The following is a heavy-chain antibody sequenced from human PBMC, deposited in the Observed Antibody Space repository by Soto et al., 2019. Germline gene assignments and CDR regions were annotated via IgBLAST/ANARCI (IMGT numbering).Heavy chain of an antibody. CDR3: ARDRLGNVYYYGMDV. D-gene: IGHD1-1*01. Sequence: ASVKVSCKASGYTFSNYGINWVRQAPGQGLEGMGWLSAYNGDTTYAQNAQGRVTMTTDTSTSTAYMELRSLRSDDTAVYYCARDRLGNVYYYGMDVWGQGTTVTVS. J-gene: IGHJ6*02. V-gene: IGHV1-18*01. CDR1: GYTFSNYG. CDR2: LSAYNGDT.